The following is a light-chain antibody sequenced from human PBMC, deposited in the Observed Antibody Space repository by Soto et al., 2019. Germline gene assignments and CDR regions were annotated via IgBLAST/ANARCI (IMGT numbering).Light chain of an antibody. V-gene: IGKV3-11*01. J-gene: IGKJ2*01. Sequence: EIVLTQSPATLSLSPGERATLSCRASQSVSSYLAWYQQKPGQAPRLLIYDASNRATGIPARFSGSGSGTDFTLTFSSLEPEDFAVYYCHKRSNWPYTFGQGTKLEIK. CDR3: HKRSNWPYT. CDR1: QSVSSY. CDR2: DAS.